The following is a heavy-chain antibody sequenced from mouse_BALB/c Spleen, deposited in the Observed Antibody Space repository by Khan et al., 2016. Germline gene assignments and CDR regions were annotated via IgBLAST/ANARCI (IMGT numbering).Heavy chain of an antibody. D-gene: IGHD2-10*02. V-gene: IGHV5-4*02. CDR3: ARGGYGNYFDY. Sequence: EVELVESGGGLVKPGGSLKLSCAASGFTFSDYYRYWVRKTPEKSLEWVATIRDGGSYTYYTDSVKGRFTISRDNAKNNLYLQMSSLKSEDTAIYYCARGGYGNYFDYWGQGTTLIVSS. J-gene: IGHJ2*01. CDR2: IRDGGSYT. CDR1: GFTFSDYY.